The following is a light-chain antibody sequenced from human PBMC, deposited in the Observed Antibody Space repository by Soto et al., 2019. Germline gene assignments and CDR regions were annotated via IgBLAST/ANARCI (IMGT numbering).Light chain of an antibody. Sequence: DIQMTQSPSSVSVSVGDTVTITCRANQGIDDWLAWYQQKPGKAPKLLMYGSSTLQSGVPSRFSGSRSGTDFILTISSLQPEDFATYYCQQAKDFPLTFVGGTKVEIK. CDR2: GSS. CDR1: QGIDDW. CDR3: QQAKDFPLT. V-gene: IGKV1-12*01. J-gene: IGKJ4*01.